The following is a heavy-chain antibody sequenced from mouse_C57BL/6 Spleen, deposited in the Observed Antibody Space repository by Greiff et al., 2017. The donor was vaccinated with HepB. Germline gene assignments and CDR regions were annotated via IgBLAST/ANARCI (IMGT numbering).Heavy chain of an antibody. V-gene: IGHV1-59*01. D-gene: IGHD2-4*01. J-gene: IGHJ2*01. CDR2: IDPSDSYT. Sequence: VQLQQPGAELVRPGTSVKLSCKASGYTFTSYWMHWVKQRPGQGLEWIGVIDPSDSYTNYNQKFKGKATLTVDTSSSTAYMQLSSLTSEDSAVYYCTRGGLYYDYSYYFDYWGQGTTLTVSS. CDR1: GYTFTSYW. CDR3: TRGGLYYDYSYYFDY.